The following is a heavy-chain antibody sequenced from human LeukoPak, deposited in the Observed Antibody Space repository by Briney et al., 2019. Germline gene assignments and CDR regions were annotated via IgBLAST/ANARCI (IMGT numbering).Heavy chain of an antibody. D-gene: IGHD4-11*01. J-gene: IGHJ4*02. Sequence: SETLSLTCTVSGGSVSSGTYYWSWIRQPPGTGLEWIGYTYYSGSTNYNPSLKSRVTISVDTSKNQFSLKLSSVTAADTAVYYCARDRVRGNSNPFFDYWGQGTLVTVSS. CDR2: TYYSGST. CDR3: ARDRVRGNSNPFFDY. CDR1: GGSVSSGTYY. V-gene: IGHV4-61*01.